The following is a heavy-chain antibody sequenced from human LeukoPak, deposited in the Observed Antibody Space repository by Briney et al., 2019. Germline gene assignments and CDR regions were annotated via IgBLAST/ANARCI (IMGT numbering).Heavy chain of an antibody. CDR1: GGSISSGGYY. CDR3: ARSYGEYYYYYYMDV. Sequence: SETLSLTCTVSGGSISSGGYYWGWSRQHPGKGLDRIRYNYYSGNTYYDPTLKSRVTMSVDTSKNPFSLKLSSVTAADTAVYYCARSYGEYYYYYYMDVWGKGTTVTVSS. J-gene: IGHJ6*03. V-gene: IGHV4-31*03. D-gene: IGHD3-10*01. CDR2: NYYSGNT.